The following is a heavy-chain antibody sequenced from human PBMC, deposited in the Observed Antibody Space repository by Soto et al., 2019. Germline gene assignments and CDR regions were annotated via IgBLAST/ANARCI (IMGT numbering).Heavy chain of an antibody. V-gene: IGHV1-69*13. Sequence: SVKVSCKASGGTFSSYAISWVRQAPGQGLEWMGGIIPIFGTANYAQKFQGRVTITADESTSTAYMELSSLRSEDTAVYYCASGSITGTTRARDYYYGMDVWGQGTTVTVS. CDR2: IIPIFGTA. J-gene: IGHJ6*02. D-gene: IGHD1-20*01. CDR1: GGTFSSYA. CDR3: ASGSITGTTRARDYYYGMDV.